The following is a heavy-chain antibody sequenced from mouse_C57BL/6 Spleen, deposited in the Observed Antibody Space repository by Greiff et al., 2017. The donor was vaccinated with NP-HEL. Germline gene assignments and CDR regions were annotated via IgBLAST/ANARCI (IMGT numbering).Heavy chain of an antibody. Sequence: EVQLQQSGPELVKPGASVKISCKASGYTFTDYYMNWVKQSHGKSLEWIGDINPNNGGTSYNQKFKGKATLTVDKSSSTAYMELRSLTSEDSAVYYCARAPYYGSSGYWGQGTTLTVSS. CDR1: GYTFTDYY. D-gene: IGHD1-1*01. J-gene: IGHJ2*01. V-gene: IGHV1-26*01. CDR3: ARAPYYGSSGY. CDR2: INPNNGGT.